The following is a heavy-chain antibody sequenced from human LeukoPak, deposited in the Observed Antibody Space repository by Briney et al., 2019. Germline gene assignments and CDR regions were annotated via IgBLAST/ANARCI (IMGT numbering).Heavy chain of an antibody. J-gene: IGHJ4*02. V-gene: IGHV1-58*02. CDR3: AATHYDSSGYTDY. CDR1: GFAFTSSA. Sequence: GASVKVCCKASGFAFTSSAMQWVRQARGQRLEWIGWIVVGSGNTNYAQKFQERVTITRDMSTSTAYMELSSLRSEDTAVYYCAATHYDSSGYTDYWGQGTLVTVSS. D-gene: IGHD3-22*01. CDR2: IVVGSGNT.